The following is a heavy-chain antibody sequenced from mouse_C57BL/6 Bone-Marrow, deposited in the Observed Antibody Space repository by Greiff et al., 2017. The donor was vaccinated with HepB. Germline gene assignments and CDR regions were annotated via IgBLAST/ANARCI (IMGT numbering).Heavy chain of an antibody. J-gene: IGHJ3*01. CDR2: ISNGGGST. V-gene: IGHV5-12*01. CDR1: GFTFSDYY. Sequence: EVKLVESGGGLVQPGGSLKLSCAASGFTFSDYYMYWVRQTPEKRLEWVAYISNGGGSTYYPDTVKGRFTISRDNAKNTLYLQMSRLKSEDTAMYYCARSPYDWFAYWGQGTLVTVSA. CDR3: ARSPYDWFAY. D-gene: IGHD2-12*01.